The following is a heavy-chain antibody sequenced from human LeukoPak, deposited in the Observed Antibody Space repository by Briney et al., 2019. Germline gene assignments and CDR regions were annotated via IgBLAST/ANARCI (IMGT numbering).Heavy chain of an antibody. CDR2: ISGDGVTT. Sequence: GGSLRLSCSASGFTFSIFAMHWVRQAPGKGLQYVSVISGDGVTTSYADFVKGRFTTSRDNSKNTVYLQMSSLRAEDTAVYYCVGDGRDGYNIYFHHWGQGTLVTVSS. CDR1: GFTFSIFA. J-gene: IGHJ1*01. V-gene: IGHV3-64D*06. CDR3: VGDGRDGYNIYFHH. D-gene: IGHD5-24*01.